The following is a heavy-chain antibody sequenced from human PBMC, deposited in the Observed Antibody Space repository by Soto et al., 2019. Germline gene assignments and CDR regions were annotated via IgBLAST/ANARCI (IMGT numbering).Heavy chain of an antibody. D-gene: IGHD3-3*01. Sequence: QVQLQQWGAGLLKPSETLSLTCAVYGGSFSGYYWSWIRQPPGKGLDWIGEINHSGSTNYNPSLKGRVTISVDTSKNQFCLKLSSVTAADTAVYYCARRGLFLEWVMWDDGFDIWGQGTMVNVSS. CDR1: GGSFSGYY. CDR3: ARRGLFLEWVMWDDGFDI. V-gene: IGHV4-34*01. J-gene: IGHJ3*02. CDR2: INHSGST.